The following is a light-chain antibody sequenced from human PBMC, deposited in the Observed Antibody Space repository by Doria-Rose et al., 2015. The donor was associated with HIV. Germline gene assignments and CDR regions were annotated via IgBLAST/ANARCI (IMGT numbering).Light chain of an antibody. Sequence: TQSPVTLSLSPGERATLSCRASQTISTYLAWYQQKPGQSPRLLIFDASNRATGIPARFRGSGSGTDFTLTISSLQPEDFAPYYCQQRSNWPVTFGQGIRLEIK. CDR2: DAS. V-gene: IGKV3-11*01. CDR3: QQRSNWPVT. J-gene: IGKJ5*01. CDR1: QTISTY.